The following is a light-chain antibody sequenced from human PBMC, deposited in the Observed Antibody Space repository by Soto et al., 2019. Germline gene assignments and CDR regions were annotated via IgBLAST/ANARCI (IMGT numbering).Light chain of an antibody. Sequence: DIQMTQSPSSLSASVGDRVTITCRASQSISSYLNWYQQKPGKAPKLLIYAASSLQSGVPSRFGGSGSGAEFTLTISSLQPDDFATYYCQQYNSYSTFGQGTKVDI. CDR3: QQYNSYST. J-gene: IGKJ1*01. CDR2: AAS. CDR1: QSISSY. V-gene: IGKV1-39*01.